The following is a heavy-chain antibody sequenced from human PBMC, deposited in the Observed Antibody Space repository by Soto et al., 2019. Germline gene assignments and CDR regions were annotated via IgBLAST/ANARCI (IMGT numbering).Heavy chain of an antibody. J-gene: IGHJ4*02. CDR3: ATSPFSLRSYYGSGSYYNLIHLN. CDR2: ISPYNGHT. D-gene: IGHD3-10*01. Sequence: ASVKVSCKASGYTFTSYGISWVRQAPGQGLEWMGWISPYNGHTKYAQKLQGRVTLTTDTSTNTTYMELRSLRSNDTAVYFCATSPFSLRSYYGSGSYYNLIHLNWGQGTLVTVSS. CDR1: GYTFTSYG. V-gene: IGHV1-18*04.